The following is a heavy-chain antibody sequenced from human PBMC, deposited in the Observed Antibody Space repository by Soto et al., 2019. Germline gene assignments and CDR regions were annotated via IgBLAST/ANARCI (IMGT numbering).Heavy chain of an antibody. Sequence: SETLSLTCTVSGGSISSGDYYWSWIRQPPGKGLEWIGYIYYSGSTYYNPSLKSRVTISVDTSKNQFSLKLSSVTAADTAVYYCARDDRSGYYSWAPTNWGQGTLVTVSS. CDR1: GGSISSGDYY. V-gene: IGHV4-30-4*01. CDR2: IYYSGST. D-gene: IGHD3-22*01. CDR3: ARDDRSGYYSWAPTN. J-gene: IGHJ4*02.